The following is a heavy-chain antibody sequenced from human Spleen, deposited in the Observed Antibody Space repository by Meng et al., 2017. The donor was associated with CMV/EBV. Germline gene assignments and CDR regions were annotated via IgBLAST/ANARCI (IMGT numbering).Heavy chain of an antibody. J-gene: IGHJ3*02. Sequence: GESLKISCAASGFTFSDYYMSWIRWAPGKGLQWVSHISSTGGTIYYGDSVKGRFTISRDNSKKSLFLQMSSLKVDDTAVYYCARAGFGSEEYCSSTSCYGAFDIWGQGTMVTVSS. D-gene: IGHD2-2*01. CDR1: GFTFSDYY. CDR2: ISSTGGTI. CDR3: ARAGFGSEEYCSSTSCYGAFDI. V-gene: IGHV3-11*01.